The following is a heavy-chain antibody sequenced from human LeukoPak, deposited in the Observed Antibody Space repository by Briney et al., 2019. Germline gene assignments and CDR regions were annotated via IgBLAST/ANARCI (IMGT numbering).Heavy chain of an antibody. Sequence: ASVKVSCKASGYTFTSYDINWVRRATGQGLEWMGWMNPNSGNTGYAQKFQGRVTMTRNTSISTAYMELSSLRSEDTAAYYCARGQYYYDSSGYFRGFDYWGQGTLVTVSS. CDR2: MNPNSGNT. V-gene: IGHV1-8*01. CDR1: GYTFTSYD. D-gene: IGHD3-22*01. J-gene: IGHJ4*02. CDR3: ARGQYYYDSSGYFRGFDY.